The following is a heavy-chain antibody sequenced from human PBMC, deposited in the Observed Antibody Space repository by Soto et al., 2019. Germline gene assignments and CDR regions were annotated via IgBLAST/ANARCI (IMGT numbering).Heavy chain of an antibody. CDR1: GYSFTSYW. V-gene: IGHV5-51*01. CDR2: IYPGDSDT. CDR3: ARQYCSGGSCYWNYFDY. Sequence: GESLKISCKGSGYSFTSYWIGWVRQMPGKGLEWMGIIYPGDSDTRYSPSFQGQVTISADKSISTAYLQWSSLKASDTAMYYCARQYCSGGSCYWNYFDYWGQGTLVTVSS. D-gene: IGHD2-15*01. J-gene: IGHJ4*02.